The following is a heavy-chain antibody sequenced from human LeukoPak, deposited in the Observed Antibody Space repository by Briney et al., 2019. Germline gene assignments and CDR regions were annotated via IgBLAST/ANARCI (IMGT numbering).Heavy chain of an antibody. D-gene: IGHD2-21*01. J-gene: IGHJ3*01. CDR2: IYWSSDNI. V-gene: IGHV3-9*01. CDR3: PKEMDKYSCGQDAFDF. Sequence: GTLTLSLVGCGLTLDDYATHWVRQAPGRGLDGVGSIYWSSDNIGYAHSVRGRFAISRDHPKNSLYVQMNTLRAKNTALYYGPKEMDKYSCGQDAFDFWGQGTMVTVSS. CDR1: GLTLDDYA.